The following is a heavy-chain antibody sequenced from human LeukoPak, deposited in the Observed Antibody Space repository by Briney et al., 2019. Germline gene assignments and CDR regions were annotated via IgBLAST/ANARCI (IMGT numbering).Heavy chain of an antibody. V-gene: IGHV4-30-4*01. CDR2: IYYSGST. CDR1: GGSISSGDYY. Sequence: PSETLSLTCTVSGGSISSGDYYWSWIRQPPGKGLEWIGYIYYSGSTYYNPSLKSRVTISVDTSKNQFSLKLSSVIAADTAVYYCARTNIVGARLLDYWGQGTLVTVSS. D-gene: IGHD1-26*01. J-gene: IGHJ4*02. CDR3: ARTNIVGARLLDY.